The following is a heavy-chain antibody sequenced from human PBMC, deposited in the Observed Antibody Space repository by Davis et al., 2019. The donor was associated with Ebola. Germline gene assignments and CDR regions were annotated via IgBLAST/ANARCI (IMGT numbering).Heavy chain of an antibody. D-gene: IGHD1-26*01. CDR2: INHSGST. V-gene: IGHV4-34*01. CDR1: GGSISSYY. Sequence: SETLSLTCTVSGGSISSYYWSWIRQPPGKGLEWIGEINHSGSTNYNPSLKSRVTISVDTSKNQFSLKLSSVTAADTAVYYCAREVGAMGYYYYGMDVWGQGTTVTVSS. J-gene: IGHJ6*02. CDR3: AREVGAMGYYYYGMDV.